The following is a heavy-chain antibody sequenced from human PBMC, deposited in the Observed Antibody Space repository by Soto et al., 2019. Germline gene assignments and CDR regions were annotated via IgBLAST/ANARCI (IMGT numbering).Heavy chain of an antibody. J-gene: IGHJ6*02. CDR2: IYYSGST. CDR3: ARVVLGYDSSGYYSPYYYYGMDV. D-gene: IGHD3-22*01. V-gene: IGHV4-31*03. Sequence: SETLSLTCTVSGGSISSGGYYWSWIRQHPGKGLEWIGYIYYSGSTYYNPSLKSRVTISVDTSKNQFSLKLSSVTAADTAVYYCARVVLGYDSSGYYSPYYYYGMDVWGQGTTVTVSS. CDR1: GGSISSGGYY.